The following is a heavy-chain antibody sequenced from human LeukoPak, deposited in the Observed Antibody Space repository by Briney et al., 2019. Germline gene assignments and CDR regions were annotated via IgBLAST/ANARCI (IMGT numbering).Heavy chain of an antibody. CDR2: IYHSGST. Sequence: SETLSLTCAVSGGSFSSGHWWSWVRQPPGKGLEWIGEIYHSGSTNHNPSLKSRITISLDKSRNQFSLNLTSLTAADTAVYYCARRVTFVQDAFDAWGQGTMVTVPS. J-gene: IGHJ3*01. D-gene: IGHD2/OR15-2a*01. V-gene: IGHV4-4*02. CDR3: ARRVTFVQDAFDA. CDR1: GGSFSSGHW.